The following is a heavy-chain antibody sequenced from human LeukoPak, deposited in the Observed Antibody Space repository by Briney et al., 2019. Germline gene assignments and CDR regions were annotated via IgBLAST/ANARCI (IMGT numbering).Heavy chain of an antibody. V-gene: IGHV3-30*18. CDR1: GFTFSSYG. J-gene: IGHJ4*02. CDR2: ISYDGSNK. CDR3: AKSMITFGGVIVPDGYFDY. Sequence: GGSLRLSCAASGFTFSSYGMHWVRQAPGKGLEWVAVISYDGSNKYYADSVKGRFTISRDNSKNTLYLQMNSLRAEDTAVYYCAKSMITFGGVIVPDGYFDYWGQGTLVTVSS. D-gene: IGHD3-16*02.